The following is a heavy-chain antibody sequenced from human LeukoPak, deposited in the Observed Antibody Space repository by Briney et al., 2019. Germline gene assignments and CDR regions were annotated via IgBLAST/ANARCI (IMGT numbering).Heavy chain of an antibody. CDR1: GFPFSNSW. J-gene: IGHJ6*04. CDR3: AGGNSMDV. CDR2: INKDGGGI. V-gene: IGHV3-7*03. D-gene: IGHD1/OR15-1a*01. Sequence: PGGSLRLSCAVSGFPFSNSWMYWVRQAPGKGLEGVANINKDGGGISYVDSVKGRFIISRDNARNSLYLQMNSLRVEDTAVCFCAGGNSMDVWGKGTAVTASS.